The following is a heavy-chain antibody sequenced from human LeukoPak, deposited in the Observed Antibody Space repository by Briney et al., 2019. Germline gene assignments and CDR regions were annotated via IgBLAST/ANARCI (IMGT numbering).Heavy chain of an antibody. CDR2: ISGSGGST. J-gene: IGHJ4*02. Sequence: GGSLRLSCAASGFTFSSYAMSWVRQAPGKGLEWVSAISGSGGSTYYADSVKGRFTISRDNSKNTLYLQMNSLRAEDTAVYYCAKDRSGITMIVVVKSYFDYWGQGTLVTVSS. V-gene: IGHV3-23*01. D-gene: IGHD3-22*01. CDR1: GFTFSSYA. CDR3: AKDRSGITMIVVVKSYFDY.